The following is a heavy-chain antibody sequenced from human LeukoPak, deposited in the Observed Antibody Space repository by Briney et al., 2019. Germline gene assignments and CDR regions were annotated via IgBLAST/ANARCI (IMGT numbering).Heavy chain of an antibody. Sequence: GGSLRLSCAASGFTFSDYYMSWIRQAPGKGLEWVSYISSSGSTIYYADSVKGRFTISRDDAKNSLYLQMNSLRAEDTAVYYCARSIIRITMIVVVIDAFDIWGQGTMVTVSS. V-gene: IGHV3-11*01. J-gene: IGHJ3*02. D-gene: IGHD3-22*01. CDR2: ISSSGSTI. CDR1: GFTFSDYY. CDR3: ARSIIRITMIVVVIDAFDI.